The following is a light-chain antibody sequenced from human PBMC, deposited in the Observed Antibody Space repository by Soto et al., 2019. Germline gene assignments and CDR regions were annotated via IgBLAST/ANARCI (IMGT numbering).Light chain of an antibody. CDR3: QQYDNLPLT. CDR1: QDIKNY. CDR2: DAS. V-gene: IGKV1-33*01. Sequence: DIQMTQSPSSLSASVGDRVTITCQASQDIKNYLNWYQQKSGKAPKLLIYDASDLETGVPSRFSGSGSGTDFTFTINSLQPEDIATYYCQQYDNLPLTFGGGTGGYQ. J-gene: IGKJ4*01.